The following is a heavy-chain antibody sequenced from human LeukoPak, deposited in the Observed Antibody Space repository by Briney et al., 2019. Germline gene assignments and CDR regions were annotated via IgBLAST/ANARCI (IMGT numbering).Heavy chain of an antibody. D-gene: IGHD1-26*01. V-gene: IGHV4-31*03. CDR2: IYYSGST. Sequence: SETLSLTCTVSGGSISSGGYYWSWIRQHPGKGLEWIGYIYYSGSTYYNPSLKSRVTISVDTSKNQFSLKLSSVTAADTAVYCCARVGSGSYSNPALGYWGQGTLVTVSS. CDR1: GGSISSGGYY. CDR3: ARVGSGSYSNPALGY. J-gene: IGHJ4*02.